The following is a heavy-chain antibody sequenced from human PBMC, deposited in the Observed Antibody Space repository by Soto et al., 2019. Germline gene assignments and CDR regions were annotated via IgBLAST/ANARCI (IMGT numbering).Heavy chain of an antibody. D-gene: IGHD3-22*01. J-gene: IGHJ4*02. V-gene: IGHV1-69*01. Sequence: QVQLVQSGAEVRKPGSSVKVSCKSSGGTFNGFAFSWVRQAPGEGLEWVGGIVPLTGSTTYTQKFRGRVAITADESTGTVYMELSSMRSEDTAIYYGARDSVQGYYYERDGFYYFEFWGKGTVVSVSS. CDR3: ARDSVQGYYYERDGFYYFEF. CDR2: IVPLTGST. CDR1: GGTFNGFA.